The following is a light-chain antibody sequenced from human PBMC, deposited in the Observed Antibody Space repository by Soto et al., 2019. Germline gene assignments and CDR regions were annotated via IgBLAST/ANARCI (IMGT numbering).Light chain of an antibody. J-gene: IGLJ2*01. CDR3: QSADSSGTYPVV. V-gene: IGLV3-25*02. CDR2: KDS. Sequence: SYELTQPPSVSVCRGQTARITCSGDALPKQYAYWYQQKPGQAPVLVIYKDSERPSGIPERFSGSSSGTTVTLTISGVQAEDEADYYCQSADSSGTYPVVFGGGTKVTVL. CDR1: ALPKQY.